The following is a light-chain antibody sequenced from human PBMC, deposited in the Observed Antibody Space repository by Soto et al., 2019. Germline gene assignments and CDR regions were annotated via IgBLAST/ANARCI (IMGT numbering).Light chain of an antibody. Sequence: QSVLPQPPSVSAAPGQKVTISCSGSSSNIGNNYVSWYQQLPGTAPKLLIYENNKRPSGIPDRFSGPKSGTSATLGITGLQTGDEADYYSGTWDSSLSGVVFVGGTELTVL. CDR1: SSNIGNNY. CDR2: ENN. V-gene: IGLV1-51*02. CDR3: GTWDSSLSGVV. J-gene: IGLJ2*01.